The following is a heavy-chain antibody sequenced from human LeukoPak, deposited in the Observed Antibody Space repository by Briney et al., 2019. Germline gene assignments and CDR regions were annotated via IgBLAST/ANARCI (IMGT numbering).Heavy chain of an antibody. V-gene: IGHV4-59*01. D-gene: IGHD4-17*01. Sequence: PSETLSLTCTVSGGSISGSYWSWIRQPPGKGLEWIAYMYNSGSTNYNPSLKSRVTISVDTSRNQFSLKLSSLTAADTAIYYCARGIESYGDYGYWGQGILVTVSS. CDR1: GGSISGSY. CDR3: ARGIESYGDYGY. CDR2: MYNSGST. J-gene: IGHJ4*02.